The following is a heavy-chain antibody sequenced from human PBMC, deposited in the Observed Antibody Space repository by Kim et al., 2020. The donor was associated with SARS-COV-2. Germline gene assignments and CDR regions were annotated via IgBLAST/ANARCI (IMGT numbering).Heavy chain of an antibody. CDR1: GFTFSSYG. J-gene: IGHJ4*02. CDR3: APGVRGVMVDY. D-gene: IGHD3-10*01. CDR2: ISYDGSNK. Sequence: GGSLRLSCAASGFTFSSYGMHWVRQAPGKGLEWVAVISYDGSNKYYADSVKGRFTISRDNSKNTLYLQMNSLRAEDMAVYYCAPGVRGVMVDYWGQGTLVTVSS. V-gene: IGHV3-30*03.